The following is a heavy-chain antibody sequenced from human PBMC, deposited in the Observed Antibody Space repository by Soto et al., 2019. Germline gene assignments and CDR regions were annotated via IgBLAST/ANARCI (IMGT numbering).Heavy chain of an antibody. CDR3: ANQKIRFSVAGTLYGLGV. CDR1: GFVFSTYS. CDR2: ISSTSGTI. Sequence: LRLSCEASGFVFSTYSMNWVRQAPGKGLEWISYISSTSGTIYYADSVKGRFTIFRDNAKNSLFLQMNGLRDDDTAVYYCANQKIRFSVAGTLYGLGVWGQGTTVTVSS. D-gene: IGHD6-19*01. V-gene: IGHV3-48*02. J-gene: IGHJ6*02.